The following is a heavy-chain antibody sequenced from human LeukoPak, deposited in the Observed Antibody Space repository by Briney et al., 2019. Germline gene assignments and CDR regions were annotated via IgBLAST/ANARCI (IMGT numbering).Heavy chain of an antibody. J-gene: IGHJ6*03. V-gene: IGHV3-74*01. Sequence: GGSLRLSCAASGFTFSSYWMSWVRQAPGKGLVWVSRINTDGSSTSYADSVKGRFTISRDNAKNTLRAEDTAVYYCARGYYDFYYMDVWGKGTTVTVSS. CDR2: INTDGSST. CDR1: GFTFSSYW. CDR3: ARGYYDFYYMDV.